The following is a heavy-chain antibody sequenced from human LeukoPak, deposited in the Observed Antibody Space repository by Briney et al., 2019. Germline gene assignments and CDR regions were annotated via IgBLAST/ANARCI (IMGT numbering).Heavy chain of an antibody. CDR2: IIPIFGTA. D-gene: IGHD6-19*01. CDR1: GGTFSSYT. J-gene: IGHJ5*02. Sequence: ASVKVSCKASGGTFSSYTISWVRQAPGQGLEWMGGIIPIFGTANYAQTFQGRVTITADESTSTAYMELSSLRSEDTAVYYCARGIAVAGSNWSDLWGQGTLVTVSS. V-gene: IGHV1-69*13. CDR3: ARGIAVAGSNWSDL.